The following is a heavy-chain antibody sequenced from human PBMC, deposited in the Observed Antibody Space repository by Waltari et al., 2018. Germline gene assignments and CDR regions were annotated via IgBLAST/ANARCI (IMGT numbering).Heavy chain of an antibody. J-gene: IGHJ4*02. CDR1: GAGFRRVW. CDR2: IKYDGSAT. CDR3: ARGSPGYVRVWDS. Sequence: EVQLTESGGGLVQPGGSLRLCWCASGAGFRRVWMTWVRQAPGKGLEWVANIKYDGSATYHADSVNGRFSISRDNAKNSLYLQMNSVSAEDTAIYYCARGSPGYVRVWDSWGQGTMVTVSS. V-gene: IGHV3-7*03. D-gene: IGHD2-2*01.